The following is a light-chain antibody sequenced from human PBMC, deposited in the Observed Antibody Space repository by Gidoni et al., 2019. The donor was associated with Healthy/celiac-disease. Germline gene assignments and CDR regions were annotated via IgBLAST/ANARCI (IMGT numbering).Light chain of an antibody. J-gene: IGKJ4*01. V-gene: IGKV1-33*01. CDR1: QDISNY. CDR3: QQYDNLPIT. CDR2: DAS. Sequence: DIQMTQSPSSLSASVGDRVTITRQASQDISNYLKWYQQKPVKAPKLMNYDASNLETGVPSRFSGSGSGTDFTFTISSLQPEDIATYYCQQYDNLPITFGGGTKVEIK.